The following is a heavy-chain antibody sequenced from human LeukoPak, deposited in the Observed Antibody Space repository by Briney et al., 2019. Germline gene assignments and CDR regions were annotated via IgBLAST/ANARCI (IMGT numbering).Heavy chain of an antibody. J-gene: IGHJ3*02. Sequence: SETLPLTCTVSGGSISAYYWSWIRQPPGGGLEWIGHIYYSGSTNYHPSLKSRIIISLDTSKNQFSLKLSSVTALDTAVYYCARIPPPPGGNSGIGAFDIWGQGTMVTVSS. D-gene: IGHD4-23*01. CDR1: GGSISAYY. V-gene: IGHV4-59*12. CDR2: IYYSGST. CDR3: ARIPPPPGGNSGIGAFDI.